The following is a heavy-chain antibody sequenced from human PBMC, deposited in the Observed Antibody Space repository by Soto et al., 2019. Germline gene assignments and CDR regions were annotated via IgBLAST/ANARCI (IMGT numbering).Heavy chain of an antibody. CDR3: ARGYCSSTSCESVFDY. J-gene: IGHJ4*02. Sequence: ASVKVSCKASGYTFTSYGISWVRQAPGQGLEWMGWISAYNGNTNYAQKLQGRVTMTTDTSTSTAYMELRSLRSDDTAVYYCARGYCSSTSCESVFDYWGQGTLVTVSS. D-gene: IGHD2-2*01. V-gene: IGHV1-18*01. CDR1: GYTFTSYG. CDR2: ISAYNGNT.